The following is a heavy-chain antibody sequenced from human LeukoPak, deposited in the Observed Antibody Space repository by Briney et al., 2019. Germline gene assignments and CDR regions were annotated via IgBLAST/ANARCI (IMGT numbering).Heavy chain of an antibody. CDR1: GGSISSGNYY. V-gene: IGHV4-61*02. J-gene: IGHJ5*02. CDR3: AREGLNMVRGVIPKEAWGWFDP. CDR2: IYTSGST. D-gene: IGHD3-10*01. Sequence: TSSETLSLTCTVSGGSISSGNYYWNWIRQPAGKGLEWIGRIYTSGSTNYNPSLKSRVTISVDTSKNQFSLKLSSVTAADTAVYYCAREGLNMVRGVIPKEAWGWFDPWGQGTLVTVSS.